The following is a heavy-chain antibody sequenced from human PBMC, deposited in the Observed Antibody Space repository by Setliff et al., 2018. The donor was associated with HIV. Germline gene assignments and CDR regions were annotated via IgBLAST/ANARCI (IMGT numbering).Heavy chain of an antibody. CDR3: ARDPPGSGFHLDY. CDR2: ISNTGDHT. J-gene: IGHJ4*02. CDR1: GFAFSNYG. D-gene: IGHD5-12*01. Sequence: PGGSLRLSCAASGFAFSNYGMHWVRQAPGKRLEYVSAISNTGDHTYYADSVKGRFTISRDNSKNTLYLQMNTLRVEDTAVYYCARDPPGSGFHLDYWGQGTPV. V-gene: IGHV3-64*04.